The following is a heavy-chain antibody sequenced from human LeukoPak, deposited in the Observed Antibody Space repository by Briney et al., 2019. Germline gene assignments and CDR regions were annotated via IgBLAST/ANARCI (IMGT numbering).Heavy chain of an antibody. CDR1: GYTFTSYA. CDR2: INTNTGNP. V-gene: IGHV7-4-1*02. CDR3: ARGGRYYYDSSGYYYARENAFDI. J-gene: IGHJ3*02. D-gene: IGHD3-22*01. Sequence: ASVKVSCKASGYTFTSYAMNWVRQAPGQGLEWMGWINTNTGNPTYAQGFTGRFVFSLDTSVSTAYLQISSLKAEDTAVYYCARGGRYYYDSSGYYYARENAFDIWGQGTMVTVSS.